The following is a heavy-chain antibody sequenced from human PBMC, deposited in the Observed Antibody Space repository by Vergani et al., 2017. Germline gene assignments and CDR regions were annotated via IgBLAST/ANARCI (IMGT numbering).Heavy chain of an antibody. CDR3: ARYYGSGSYSHDAFDI. V-gene: IGHV3-9*01. Sequence: EVQLVESGGGLVQPGRSLRLSCAASGFTFDDYAMHWVRQAPGKGLEWVSGISWNSGSIGYADSVKGRFTISRDNSKNTLYLQMNSLRAEDTAVYYCARYYGSGSYSHDAFDIWGQGTMVTVSS. CDR1: GFTFDDYA. J-gene: IGHJ3*02. D-gene: IGHD3-10*01. CDR2: ISWNSGSI.